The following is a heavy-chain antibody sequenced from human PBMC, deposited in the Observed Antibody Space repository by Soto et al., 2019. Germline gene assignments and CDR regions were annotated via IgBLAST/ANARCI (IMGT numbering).Heavy chain of an antibody. J-gene: IGHJ6*02. CDR2: VIPIFGTP. CDR3: ARSQGGSSSLDIYYYYYYGMDV. Sequence: QVQLVQSGAEVKKPGSSVKVSCKAPGGTFSTYAISWVRQAPGQGLEWMGGVIPIFGTPKYAQKFQGRVTITADESTSTGYMELRSLRSEDTAVYYCARSQGGSSSLDIYYYYYYGMDVCGQGTTVTVS. V-gene: IGHV1-69*01. CDR1: GGTFSTYA. D-gene: IGHD2-15*01.